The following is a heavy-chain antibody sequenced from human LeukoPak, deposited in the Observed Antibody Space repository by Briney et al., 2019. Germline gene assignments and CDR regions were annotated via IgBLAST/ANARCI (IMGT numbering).Heavy chain of an antibody. CDR3: AKDFSHYDSSGYTKGCLDY. D-gene: IGHD3-22*01. V-gene: IGHV3-30*02. J-gene: IGHJ4*02. Sequence: GGSLRLSCAASGFTFSSYGMHWVRQAPGKGLEWVAFIRYDGSNKYYADSVKGRFTISRDNSKNTLYLQMNSLRAEDTAVYYCAKDFSHYDSSGYTKGCLDYWGQGILVTVSS. CDR1: GFTFSSYG. CDR2: IRYDGSNK.